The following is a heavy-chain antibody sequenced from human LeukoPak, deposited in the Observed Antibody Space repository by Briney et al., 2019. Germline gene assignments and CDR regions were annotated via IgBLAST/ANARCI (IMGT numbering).Heavy chain of an antibody. CDR3: ARDGTDWGDFWSGYYPVFFDY. Sequence: HGASVKVSCKASGYTFTSYAMNWVRQAPGQGLEWMGWINTNTGNPTYAQGFTGRFVFSLDTSVSTAYLQISSLKAEDTAVYYCARDGTDWGDFWSGYYPVFFDYWGQGTLVTVSS. CDR1: GYTFTSYA. CDR2: INTNTGNP. V-gene: IGHV7-4-1*02. D-gene: IGHD3-3*01. J-gene: IGHJ4*02.